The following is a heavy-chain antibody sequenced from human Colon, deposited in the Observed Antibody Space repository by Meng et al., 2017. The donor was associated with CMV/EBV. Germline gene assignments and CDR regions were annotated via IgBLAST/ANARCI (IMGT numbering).Heavy chain of an antibody. J-gene: IGHJ4*02. V-gene: IGHV2-5*02. CDR3: AHKSLPAAFFDY. CDR2: IYWDDDK. Sequence: QITLKESGPTPWKPTPTLTLTCTFVAFSLNTYEVGVGGFRQHPGKDPEWLELIYWDDDKRYRSSLGNRLILTHDASKKQVVLTMTDMDPVDTATYYCAHKSLPAAFFDYWSQGTLVTVSS. D-gene: IGHD2-2*01. CDR1: AFSLNTYEVG.